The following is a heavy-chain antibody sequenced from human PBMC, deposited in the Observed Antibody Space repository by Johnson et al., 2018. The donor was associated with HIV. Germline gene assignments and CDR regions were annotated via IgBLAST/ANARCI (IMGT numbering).Heavy chain of an antibody. CDR1: GFTFDDYG. V-gene: IGHV3-30*03. CDR2: ISYDGSNK. Sequence: QVQLVESGGGVVQPGRSLRLSCAASGFTFDDYGMSWVRQAPGKGLEWVAVISYDGSNKYYADSVKGRFTISRDNSKNTLYLQMNSLRAEDTAVYYCARGVDGAFDIWGQGTMVTVSS. J-gene: IGHJ3*02. CDR3: ARGVDGAFDI. D-gene: IGHD3-10*01.